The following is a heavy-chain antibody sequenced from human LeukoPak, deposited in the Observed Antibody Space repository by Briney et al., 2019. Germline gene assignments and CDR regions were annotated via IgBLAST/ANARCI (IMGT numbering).Heavy chain of an antibody. CDR1: GFTFTNFA. J-gene: IGHJ4*02. CDR2: IGGGGTIT. D-gene: IGHD4-17*01. Sequence: GGSLRLSCAASGFTFTNFAMTWVRQAPGRGLEWVSTIGGGGTITYYADSVKGRFTISRDNSKNTLSLQMNSLRAEDTAVYYCAKVLSGDGRRFDYWGQGTLVTVSS. V-gene: IGHV3-23*01. CDR3: AKVLSGDGRRFDY.